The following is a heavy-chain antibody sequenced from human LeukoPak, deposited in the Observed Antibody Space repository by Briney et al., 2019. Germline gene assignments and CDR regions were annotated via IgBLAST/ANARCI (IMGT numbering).Heavy chain of an antibody. CDR1: GGTFSSYA. V-gene: IGHV1-2*02. CDR2: INPNSGGT. Sequence: ASVKVSCKASGGTFSSYAISWVRQAPGQGLEWMGWINPNSGGTNYAQKFQGRVTMTRDTSISTAYMELSRLTSDDTAVYYCARGSGDFWSGYYSYGMDVWGQGTTVTVSS. CDR3: ARGSGDFWSGYYSYGMDV. J-gene: IGHJ6*02. D-gene: IGHD3-3*01.